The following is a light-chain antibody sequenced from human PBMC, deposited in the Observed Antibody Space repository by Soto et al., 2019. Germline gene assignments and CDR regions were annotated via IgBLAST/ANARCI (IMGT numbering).Light chain of an antibody. V-gene: IGKV1-39*01. J-gene: IGKJ3*01. CDR3: QQSYRTPFT. CDR1: QSISSY. CDR2: AAS. Sequence: DIQMTQSPSSLSASVGDRVTITCRASQSISSYLNWYQQKPGKAPKLLIYAASSLQSGVPSRFSGSGSGTDFTLTISSLQPEDFATYYCQQSYRTPFTFGPGTTADIK.